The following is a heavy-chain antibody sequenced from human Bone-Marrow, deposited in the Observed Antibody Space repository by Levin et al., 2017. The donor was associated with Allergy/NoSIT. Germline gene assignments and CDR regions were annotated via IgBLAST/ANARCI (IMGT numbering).Heavy chain of an antibody. CDR1: GASIRSNNYY. CDR2: IYDTDIT. CDR3: ARSRGGYGGWFGP. V-gene: IGHV4-39*07. J-gene: IGHJ5*02. Sequence: SETLSLTCTVSGASIRSNNYYWGWIRQPPGKGLEWIGSIYDTDITYYNPSLKSRVSVSLDTSKNQFSLRLSSVTAADTAVYYCARSRGGYGGWFGPWGQGTLVTVSS. D-gene: IGHD5-12*01.